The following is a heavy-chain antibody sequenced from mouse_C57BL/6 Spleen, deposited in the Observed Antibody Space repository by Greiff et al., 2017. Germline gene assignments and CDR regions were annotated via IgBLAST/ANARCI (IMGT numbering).Heavy chain of an antibody. Sequence: VQLQQSGAELVRPGASVKLSCKASGYTFTDYYINWVKQRPGQGLEWIARIYPGSGNTYYNEKFKGKVTLTADKSSSTAYMQLSSLTSEDSAVYFCTRDYGSSFFDYWGQGTTLTVAS. D-gene: IGHD1-1*01. CDR3: TRDYGSSFFDY. CDR2: IYPGSGNT. V-gene: IGHV1-76*01. J-gene: IGHJ2*01. CDR1: GYTFTDYY.